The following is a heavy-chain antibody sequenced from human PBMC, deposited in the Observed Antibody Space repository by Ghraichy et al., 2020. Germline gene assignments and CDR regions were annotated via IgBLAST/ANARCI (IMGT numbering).Heavy chain of an antibody. CDR2: IYYSGST. D-gene: IGHD3-22*01. CDR3: ARVDPITMIVVVIYPDAFDI. CDR1: GGSISSSSYY. Sequence: SETLSLTCTVSGGSISSSSYYWGWIRQPPGKGLEWIGSIYYSGSTYYNPSLKSRVTISVDTSKNQFSLKLSSVTAADTAVYYCARVDPITMIVVVIYPDAFDIWGQGTMVTVSS. J-gene: IGHJ3*02. V-gene: IGHV4-39*07.